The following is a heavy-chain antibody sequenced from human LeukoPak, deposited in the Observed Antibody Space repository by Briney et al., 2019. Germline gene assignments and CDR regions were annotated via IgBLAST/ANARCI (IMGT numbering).Heavy chain of an antibody. CDR3: AKSGGYGLIDY. CDR1: GGSFSGCY. CDR2: FNHSGST. Sequence: SETLSLTCDVYGGSFSGCYWSWIRQPPGKGLEWIGEFNHSGSTNYNPSLKSRVTISIETSKNQISLRLNSVTAADTAIYYCAKSGGYGLIDYWGQGTLVTVSS. D-gene: IGHD5-12*01. J-gene: IGHJ4*02. V-gene: IGHV4-34*01.